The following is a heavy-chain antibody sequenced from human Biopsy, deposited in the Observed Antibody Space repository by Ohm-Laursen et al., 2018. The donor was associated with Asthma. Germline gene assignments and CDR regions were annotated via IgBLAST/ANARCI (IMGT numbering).Heavy chain of an antibody. CDR3: ARGYYGDFHD. Sequence: SETLSLTCDVYPGSFSGFFWTWIRQSPGKGLEWIGETNERGVTNNNPSLKSRVIISIDTYWNRVSLKLTSVTAADTAVYYCARGYYGDFHDWGQGNLVIVSS. J-gene: IGHJ1*01. D-gene: IGHD3-3*01. V-gene: IGHV4-34*01. CDR2: TNERGVT. CDR1: PGSFSGFF.